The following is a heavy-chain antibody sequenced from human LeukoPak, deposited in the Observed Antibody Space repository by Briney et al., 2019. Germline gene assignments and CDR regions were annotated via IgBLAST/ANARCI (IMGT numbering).Heavy chain of an antibody. CDR3: ARGGIAVAGPHSYYYYGMDV. CDR1: GGSLSGYY. D-gene: IGHD6-19*01. CDR2: INHSGST. V-gene: IGHV4-34*01. Sequence: PSETLSLTCAVYGGSLSGYYWSWIRQPPGKGLEWIGEINHSGSTNYNPSLKSRVTISVDTSKNQFSLKLRSVTAADTAVYYCARGGIAVAGPHSYYYYGMDVWGQGTTVTVSS. J-gene: IGHJ6*02.